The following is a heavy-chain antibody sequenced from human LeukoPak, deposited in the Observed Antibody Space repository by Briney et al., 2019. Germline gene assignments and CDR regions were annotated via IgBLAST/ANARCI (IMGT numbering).Heavy chain of an antibody. V-gene: IGHV4-30-4*08. Sequence: TLSLTCSVSGGSISIGDYYWSWIRQSPGKGLEWIGYIYHSGTTYYKPSLKSRVTISVDTSRNQFSLRLSSVTAADTAVYYCVRYSNSYYDYYTDVWGKGTTVTVSS. CDR1: GGSISIGDYY. J-gene: IGHJ6*03. CDR2: IYHSGTT. CDR3: VRYSNSYYDYYTDV. D-gene: IGHD4-11*01.